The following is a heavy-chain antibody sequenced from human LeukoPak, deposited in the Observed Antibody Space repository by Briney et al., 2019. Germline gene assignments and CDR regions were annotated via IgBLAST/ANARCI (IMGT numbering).Heavy chain of an antibody. CDR3: ARRLTQYDCFDP. CDR2: TYYRSTWYN. CDR1: GDSVSSNSVT. D-gene: IGHD2-2*01. J-gene: IGHJ5*02. Sequence: SQTLSLTCSISGDSVSSNSVTWNGIRQSPSIGLEWPGRTYYRSTWYNDYAVSVRGRITVNPDTSKNQFSLHLNSVTPEDTAVYYCARRLTQYDCFDPWGQGILVTVSS. V-gene: IGHV6-1*01.